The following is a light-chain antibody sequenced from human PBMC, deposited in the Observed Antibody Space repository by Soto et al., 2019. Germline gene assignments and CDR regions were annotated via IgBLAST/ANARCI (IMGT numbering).Light chain of an antibody. J-gene: IGKJ4*01. Sequence: EIVLTQSPGTLSLSPGERATLSCRASQSVSSSYLAWYQQKPGQAPMLLLYDASSRATGIPDRFSGSGSGTDFTLTISRLEPEDFAVFYWQQYGSSPLTFGGGTKVEIK. CDR1: QSVSSSY. CDR3: QQYGSSPLT. V-gene: IGKV3-20*01. CDR2: DAS.